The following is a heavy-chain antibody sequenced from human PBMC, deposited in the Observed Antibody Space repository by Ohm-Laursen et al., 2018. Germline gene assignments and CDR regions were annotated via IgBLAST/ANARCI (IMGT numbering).Heavy chain of an antibody. CDR2: VDYSGNT. Sequence: TLSLTCSVSGGSISSYYWTWIRRPPGKGLEWIGYVDYSGNTRYNPSLKSRVTISVDTSKNQFSLNLGSVTAADTAVYFCARRDITKAFNIWGQGTLVTVSS. J-gene: IGHJ3*02. V-gene: IGHV4-59*01. D-gene: IGHD2-21*02. CDR3: ARRDITKAFNI. CDR1: GGSISSYY.